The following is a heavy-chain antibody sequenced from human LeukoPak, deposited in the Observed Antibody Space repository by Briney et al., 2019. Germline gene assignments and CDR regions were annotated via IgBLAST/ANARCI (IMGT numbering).Heavy chain of an antibody. CDR2: IYDSGTT. V-gene: IGHV4-39*01. D-gene: IGHD3-3*01. CDR3: ARHDGGHYYYYMDV. CDR1: GGSISSTSYY. Sequence: SETLSLTCSVSGGSISSTSYYWGWIRQPPGKGLEWFGSIYDSGTTYYNPSLKSRVTISVDTSKNQFSLKLSSVTAADTAVYYCARHDGGHYYYYMDVWGKGTTVTVSS. J-gene: IGHJ6*03.